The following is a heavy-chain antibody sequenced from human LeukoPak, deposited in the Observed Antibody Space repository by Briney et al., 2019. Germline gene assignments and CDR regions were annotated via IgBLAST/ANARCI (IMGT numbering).Heavy chain of an antibody. Sequence: GGSLRLSCAASGFTFSSYSTNWVRQAPGKGLEWVSSISSSSSYIYYADPVKGRFTISRDNAKNSLYLQMNSLRAEDTAVYYCARGVAVAGNDYWGQGTLVTVSS. CDR2: ISSSSSYI. V-gene: IGHV3-21*01. D-gene: IGHD6-19*01. CDR1: GFTFSSYS. J-gene: IGHJ4*02. CDR3: ARGVAVAGNDY.